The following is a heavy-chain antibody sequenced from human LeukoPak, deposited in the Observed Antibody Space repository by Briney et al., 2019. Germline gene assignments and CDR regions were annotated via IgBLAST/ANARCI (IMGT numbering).Heavy chain of an antibody. Sequence: GGSLRLSCVTSGVTFSSYWMSWVRQAPGKGLEWVANINQEGSLKEYVESVKGRFTISRDNAENSLHLQMNSLRAEDTAVYHCAKGYSSSWYSSYFEYWGQGTLVTVSS. CDR1: GVTFSSYW. CDR3: AKGYSSSWYSSYFEY. D-gene: IGHD6-13*01. J-gene: IGHJ4*02. V-gene: IGHV3-7*02. CDR2: INQEGSLK.